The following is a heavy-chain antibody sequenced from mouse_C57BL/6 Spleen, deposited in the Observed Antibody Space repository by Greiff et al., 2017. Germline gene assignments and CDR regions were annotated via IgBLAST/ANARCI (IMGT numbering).Heavy chain of an antibody. Sequence: VKLQESDAELVKPGASVKISCKVSGYTFTDHTIHWMKQRPEQGLEWIGYIYPRDGSTKYNEKFKGKATLTADKSSSTAYMQLNSLTSEDSAVYFCARWGYYGSSPWYFDVWGTGTTVTVSS. V-gene: IGHV1-78*01. CDR1: GYTFTDHT. CDR2: IYPRDGST. CDR3: ARWGYYGSSPWYFDV. D-gene: IGHD1-1*01. J-gene: IGHJ1*03.